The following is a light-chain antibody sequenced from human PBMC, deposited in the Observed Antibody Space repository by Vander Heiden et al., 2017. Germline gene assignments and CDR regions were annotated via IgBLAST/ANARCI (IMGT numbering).Light chain of an antibody. CDR1: QSLLHSNGYNY. CDR2: LGS. J-gene: IGKJ1*01. V-gene: IGKV2-28*01. CDR3: MEALQTLWT. Sequence: EIVMNQSPLSLYVTPGEPASISCRSNQSLLHSNGYNYLDWYLQKPGQSPQLLIYLGSSRASGVPDRFSGSGSGTDFTLKISRVEAEDVGVYYCMEALQTLWTFGQGTKVEIK.